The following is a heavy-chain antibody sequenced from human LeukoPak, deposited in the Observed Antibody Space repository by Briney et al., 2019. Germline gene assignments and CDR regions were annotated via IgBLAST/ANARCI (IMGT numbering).Heavy chain of an antibody. Sequence: GGSLRLSCAASGFTFSSYAMSWVRQAPGKGLEWVSAISGSGGSTYYADSVKGRFTISRDNSKNTLCLQMNSLRAEDTAVYYCASYYDSSGYHSHFDYWGQGTLVTVSS. CDR3: ASYYDSSGYHSHFDY. D-gene: IGHD3-22*01. J-gene: IGHJ4*02. CDR1: GFTFSSYA. V-gene: IGHV3-23*01. CDR2: ISGSGGST.